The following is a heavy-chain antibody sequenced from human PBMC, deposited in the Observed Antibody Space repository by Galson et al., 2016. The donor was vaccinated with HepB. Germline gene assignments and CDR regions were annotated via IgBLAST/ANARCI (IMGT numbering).Heavy chain of an antibody. CDR1: GGSISSSSYY. CDR2: IYYSGST. J-gene: IGHJ3*02. Sequence: SETLSLTCTVSGGSISSSSYYWGWIRQPPGRGLEWIGSIYYSGSTYYNSSLKSRATISGDTPKNQFSLKLSSVSAADTAVYYCARHFRTHYYKGGAFDIWGQGTMVTVSS. D-gene: IGHD3-10*01. V-gene: IGHV4-39*01. CDR3: ARHFRTHYYKGGAFDI.